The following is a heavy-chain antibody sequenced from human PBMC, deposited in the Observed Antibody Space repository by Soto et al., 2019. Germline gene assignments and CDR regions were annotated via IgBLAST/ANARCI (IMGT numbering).Heavy chain of an antibody. V-gene: IGHV3-21*06. CDR2: ISSSSAYI. Sequence: EVHLVEAGGGLVKPGESLTLSCAASGFTFGSFTLNWVRQAPGKGLEWVSSISSSSAYIYYAESVKGRFTISRDNARSTLDLQMNSLRLDDTAVYFCARDGLTFGRDWGQGTLVAVSS. CDR1: GFTFGSFT. J-gene: IGHJ4*02. D-gene: IGHD3-16*01. CDR3: ARDGLTFGRD.